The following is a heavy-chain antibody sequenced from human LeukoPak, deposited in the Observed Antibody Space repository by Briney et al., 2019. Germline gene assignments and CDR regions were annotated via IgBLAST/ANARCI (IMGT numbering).Heavy chain of an antibody. CDR3: AKGEGEQWLGFDY. CDR1: GFTFSSYG. V-gene: IGHV3-33*08. J-gene: IGHJ4*02. Sequence: GSLRLSCAASGFTFSSYGMHWVRQAPGKGLEWVAVIWYGGSNKYYADSVKGRFTTSRDNSKNTLYLQMNSLRAEDTAVYYCAKGEGEQWLGFDYWGQGTLVTVSS. D-gene: IGHD6-19*01. CDR2: IWYGGSNK.